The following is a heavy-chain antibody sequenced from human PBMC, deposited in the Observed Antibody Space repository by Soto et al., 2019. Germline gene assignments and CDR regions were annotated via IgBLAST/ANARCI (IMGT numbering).Heavy chain of an antibody. CDR1: GYTFTSYG. CDR3: ATDRGVYVDYYYYYGMDV. J-gene: IGHJ6*02. Sequence: ASVKVSCKASGYTFTSYGISWVRQAPGQGLEWMGWISAYNGNTNYAQKLQGRVTMTTDTSTSTAYMELRSLRSDDTAVYYCATDRGVYVDYYYYYGMDVWGQGTTVTVSS. V-gene: IGHV1-18*01. D-gene: IGHD2-8*02. CDR2: ISAYNGNT.